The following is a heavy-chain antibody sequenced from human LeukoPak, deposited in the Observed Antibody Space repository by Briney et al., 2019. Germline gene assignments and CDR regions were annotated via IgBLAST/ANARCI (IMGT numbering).Heavy chain of an antibody. V-gene: IGHV3-30*04. CDR3: ARDPDDTAMADY. D-gene: IGHD5-18*01. Sequence: GRSLRLSCAASGFTFSSYAMHWVRQAPGKGLEWVAVISYDGSNKYYADSVKGRFTISRDNSKNTLYLQMNSLRAEDTAVYYCARDPDDTAMADYWGQGTLVTVSS. CDR2: ISYDGSNK. CDR1: GFTFSSYA. J-gene: IGHJ4*02.